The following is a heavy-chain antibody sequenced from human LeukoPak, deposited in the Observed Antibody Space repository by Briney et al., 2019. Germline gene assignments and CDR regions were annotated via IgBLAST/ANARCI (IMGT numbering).Heavy chain of an antibody. J-gene: IGHJ6*03. CDR3: ARRVEIYVVGYYYYMDV. CDR2: IYTSGST. V-gene: IGHV4-4*07. D-gene: IGHD3-3*01. Sequence: SETLSLTCTVSGGSISSYYWSWIRQPAGMGLEWIGRIYTSGSTNYNPSLKSRVTMSVDTSKNQFSLKLSSVTAADTAVYYCARRVEIYVVGYYYYMDVWGKGTTVTMSS. CDR1: GGSISSYY.